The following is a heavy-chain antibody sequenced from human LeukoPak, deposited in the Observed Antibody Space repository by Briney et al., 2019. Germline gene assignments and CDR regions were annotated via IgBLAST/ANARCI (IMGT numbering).Heavy chain of an antibody. J-gene: IGHJ4*02. CDR2: VNPNSGNT. CDR1: GYTFTSYD. V-gene: IGHV1-8*01. Sequence: ASVKVSCKASGYTFTSYDINWVRQATGQGLEWMGWVNPNSGNTGYAQKFQGRVTMTRNTSISTAYMELSSLRSKDTAVYYCARASSLVRGVITYYFDYWGQGTLVTVSS. CDR3: ARASSLVRGVITYYFDY. D-gene: IGHD3-10*01.